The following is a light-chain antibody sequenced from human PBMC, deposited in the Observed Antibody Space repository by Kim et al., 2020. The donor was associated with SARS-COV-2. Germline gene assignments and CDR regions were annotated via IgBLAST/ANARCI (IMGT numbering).Light chain of an antibody. Sequence: VALGQPGRLTSGGNNIQTKHVPWYRQAPGPPPVLVIYKNSRRPSGIPGRFSSSTSRNTSTLSIRSAKAGDEADYYCQVSDSGTWVFGGGTQLTVL. CDR3: QVSDSGTWV. V-gene: IGLV3-9*01. CDR2: KNS. J-gene: IGLJ3*02. CDR1: NIQTKH.